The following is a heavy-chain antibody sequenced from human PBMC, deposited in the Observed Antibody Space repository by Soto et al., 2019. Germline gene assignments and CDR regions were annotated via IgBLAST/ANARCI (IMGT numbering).Heavy chain of an antibody. CDR1: GFSLSSNGIG. J-gene: IGHJ4*02. Sequence: QITVKEAGLTLVKPTQTLTLNCTFSGFSLSSNGIGVGWIRQSPGKALEWLALLYWDDDKRYSPSLRRRLTITKDPPKNHVELTMTNMDPVDTATYYCARLTRGVYDSGRLWEKFAYWGQGTVVTVSS. CDR2: LYWDDDK. D-gene: IGHD5-12*01. CDR3: ARLTRGVYDSGRLWEKFAY. V-gene: IGHV2-5*02.